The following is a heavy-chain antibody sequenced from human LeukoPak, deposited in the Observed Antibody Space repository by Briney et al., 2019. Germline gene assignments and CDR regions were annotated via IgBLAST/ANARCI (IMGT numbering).Heavy chain of an antibody. V-gene: IGHV4-34*01. CDR1: GGSFSGYY. J-gene: IGHJ3*02. CDR2: INHSGST. D-gene: IGHD2-2*01. CDR3: ARVVPGYCSTTSCYDVDAFDI. Sequence: KPSETLSLTCAVYGGSFSGYYWSWIRQPPGKGLEWIGEINHSGSTNYNPSLKSRVTISVDTSKKQFSLKLSSVTAADTAVYYCARVVPGYCSTTSCYDVDAFDIWGQGTRVTVSS.